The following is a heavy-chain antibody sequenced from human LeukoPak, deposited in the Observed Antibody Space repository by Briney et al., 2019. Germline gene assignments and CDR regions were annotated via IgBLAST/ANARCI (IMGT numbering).Heavy chain of an antibody. Sequence: GGSLRLSCAASGFTVSSNYMSWVRQAPGKGLEWVSVIYSGGSTYYADSVKGRFTISRDNSKNTLYLQMNSLRAEDTAVYYCAIEAGSAAGTSDYWGQGTLVTVSS. J-gene: IGHJ4*02. CDR1: GFTVSSNY. CDR2: IYSGGST. D-gene: IGHD6-13*01. CDR3: AIEAGSAAGTSDY. V-gene: IGHV3-53*01.